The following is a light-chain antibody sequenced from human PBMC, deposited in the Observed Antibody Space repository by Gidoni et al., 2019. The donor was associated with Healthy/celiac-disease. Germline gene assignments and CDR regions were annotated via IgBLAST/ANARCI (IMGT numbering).Light chain of an antibody. CDR2: QDT. CDR3: QAWDSSNVV. J-gene: IGLJ2*01. CDR1: KLGDKY. V-gene: IGLV3-1*01. Sequence: SYELTQPPSVSVSPGQTASITCSGDKLGDKYASWYQQKPGQSPVVVIYQDTKRPSGIPERFSGSNSGNTATLTISGTQAMDEADYYCQAWDSSNVVFGGGTKVTVL.